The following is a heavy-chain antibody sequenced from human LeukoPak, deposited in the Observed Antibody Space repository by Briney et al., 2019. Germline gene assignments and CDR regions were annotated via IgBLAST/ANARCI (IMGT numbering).Heavy chain of an antibody. D-gene: IGHD3-10*01. Sequence: SETLSLTCAVSGYSISSGYYWGWIRQPPGKGPQWIGSIYHSGSAYYNPSLRSRVTISLDTSKNQFSLRLSSVTAADTAVYYCARPVNPNAIAGSFAYWGQGSLVTASS. CDR2: IYHSGSA. V-gene: IGHV4-38-2*01. CDR1: GYSISSGYY. J-gene: IGHJ4*02. CDR3: ARPVNPNAIAGSFAY.